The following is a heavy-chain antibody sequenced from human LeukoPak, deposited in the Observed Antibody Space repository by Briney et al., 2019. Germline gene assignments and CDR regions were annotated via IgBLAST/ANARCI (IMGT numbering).Heavy chain of an antibody. Sequence: SETLSLTCAVYGGSFSGYYWSWIRQPPGKGLEWIGEINHSGSTNYNPSLKSRVTISVDTSKNQFSLKLSSVTAADTAVYYCARLSSGTLSYYYYGMDVWGQGTTVTVSS. V-gene: IGHV4-34*01. CDR2: INHSGST. D-gene: IGHD3-22*01. J-gene: IGHJ6*02. CDR3: ARLSSGTLSYYYYGMDV. CDR1: GGSFSGYY.